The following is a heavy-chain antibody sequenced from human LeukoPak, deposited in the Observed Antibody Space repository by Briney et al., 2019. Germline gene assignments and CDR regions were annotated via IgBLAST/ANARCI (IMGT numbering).Heavy chain of an antibody. CDR3: ARDGRYYYDRSGRGWFDP. D-gene: IGHD3-22*01. Sequence: SETLSLTCAVYGGSFSGYYWSWIRQPPGKGLEWIGEINHSGSTNYNPSLKSRDTISVDTSKNQFSLKLSSVTAADTAVYFCARDGRYYYDRSGRGWFDPWGQGTLVTVSS. CDR1: GGSFSGYY. CDR2: INHSGST. J-gene: IGHJ5*02. V-gene: IGHV4-34*01.